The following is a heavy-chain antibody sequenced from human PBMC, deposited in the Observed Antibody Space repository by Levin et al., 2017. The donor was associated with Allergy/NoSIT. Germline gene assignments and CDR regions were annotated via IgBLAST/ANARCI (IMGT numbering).Heavy chain of an antibody. CDR3: ARINGDGYNPFDY. J-gene: IGHJ4*02. CDR1: GGPFSSYA. CDR2: IIPILGVT. V-gene: IGHV1-69*04. D-gene: IGHD5-24*01. Sequence: ASVKVSCKAAGGPFSSYAISWVRQAPGQGLEWMGRIIPILGVTNYAEKFQGRVTITADKSTSTAYMELSSLRSDDTAVYYCARINGDGYNPFDYWGQGTLVTVSS.